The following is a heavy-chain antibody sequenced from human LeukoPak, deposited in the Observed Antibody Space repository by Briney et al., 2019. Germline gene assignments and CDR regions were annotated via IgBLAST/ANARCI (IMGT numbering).Heavy chain of an antibody. Sequence: GGSLRLSCAASEFIFSGYWMNWVRQAPGKGLEWVANIKQDGSEKQYVDSVRGRFIISRDNAKNSLYLQMNSLRVEDTAVYYCARDGFVGAADYWGQGTLVTVSS. CDR3: ARDGFVGAADY. J-gene: IGHJ4*02. CDR1: EFIFSGYW. D-gene: IGHD6-13*01. V-gene: IGHV3-7*01. CDR2: IKQDGSEK.